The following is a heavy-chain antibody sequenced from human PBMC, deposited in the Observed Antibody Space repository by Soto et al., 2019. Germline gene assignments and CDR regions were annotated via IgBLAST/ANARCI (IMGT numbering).Heavy chain of an antibody. D-gene: IGHD2-15*01. Sequence: EVQLLESGGGLVQPGGSLRLSCAASGFTFSSYAVSWVRQAPGKGLEWVSSISGGGGSTYYADSVKGRFTISRDNSKNTLYLQMNSLRAEDTAIYYCAKEHCSGGRRYVDYWGQGTLVTVSS. CDR3: AKEHCSGGRRYVDY. CDR1: GFTFSSYA. V-gene: IGHV3-23*01. J-gene: IGHJ4*02. CDR2: ISGGGGST.